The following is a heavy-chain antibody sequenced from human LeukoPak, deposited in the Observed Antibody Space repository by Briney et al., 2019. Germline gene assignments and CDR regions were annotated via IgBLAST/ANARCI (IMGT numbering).Heavy chain of an antibody. CDR1: GDSVPSNSAA. Sequence: SQTLSLTCAISGDSVPSNSAAWNWIRQSPSRGLEWLGGTYYRSKWYNDYAVSVKSRITINPDTSKNQFSLQLNSVTPEDTAVYYCARWDYDILTGYYSFDYWGQGTLVTVSS. CDR2: TYYRSKWYN. CDR3: ARWDYDILTGYYSFDY. D-gene: IGHD3-9*01. V-gene: IGHV6-1*01. J-gene: IGHJ4*02.